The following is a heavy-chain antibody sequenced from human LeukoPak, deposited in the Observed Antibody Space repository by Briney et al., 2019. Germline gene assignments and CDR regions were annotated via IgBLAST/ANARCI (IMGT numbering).Heavy chain of an antibody. J-gene: IGHJ4*02. CDR1: GFTFSNYA. CDR2: ISSNGDST. D-gene: IGHD1-26*01. Sequence: GGSLRLSCAASGFTFSNYAMHWVRQAPGKGLEYVSAISSNGDSTYYANSVKGRFTFSRDNSKNTLYLQMGSLRAEDMAVYYCARFSAATDDCWGQGTLVTVSS. CDR3: ARFSAATDDC. V-gene: IGHV3-64*01.